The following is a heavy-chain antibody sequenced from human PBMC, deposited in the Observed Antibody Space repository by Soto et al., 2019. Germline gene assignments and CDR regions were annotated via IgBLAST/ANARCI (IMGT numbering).Heavy chain of an antibody. CDR1: GYSFTTYW. J-gene: IGHJ4*02. Sequence: GESLKISCQGSGYSFTTYWISWVRQMPGKGLECMGRIDPTDSYTDYSPSFEGHVTMSVDRSINTAYLEWSSLKASDTAMYYCARLSLSHDSSRHHIFDFCGLRTFVIGSS. D-gene: IGHD3-22*01. V-gene: IGHV5-10-1*01. CDR2: IDPTDSYT. CDR3: ARLSLSHDSSRHHIFDF.